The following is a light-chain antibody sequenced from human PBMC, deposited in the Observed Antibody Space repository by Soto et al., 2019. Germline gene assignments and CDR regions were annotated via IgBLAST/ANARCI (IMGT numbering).Light chain of an antibody. V-gene: IGKV1-5*01. CDR2: RSS. Sequence: IVLSQSPSSLSASVGDRVTITCRASQDLDKWLAWYQQKPGQAPNLLIYRSSTLREGVPSRFRGFGSGTDYILTITDLQPDDFATYYCQQYSSYWTFGQGTVV. CDR3: QQYSSYWT. CDR1: QDLDKW. J-gene: IGKJ1*01.